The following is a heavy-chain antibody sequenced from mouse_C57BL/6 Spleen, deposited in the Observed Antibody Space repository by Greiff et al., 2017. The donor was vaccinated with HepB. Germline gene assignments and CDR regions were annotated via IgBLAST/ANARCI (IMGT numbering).Heavy chain of an antibody. CDR3: ARAESGFAY. Sequence: QVQLQQSGAELARPGASVKLSCKASGYTFTSYGISWVKQRTGQGLEWIGEIYPRSGNTYYNEKFKGKATLTADKSSSTAYMELRSLTSEDSAVYVCARAESGFAYWGQGTLVTVAA. CDR2: IYPRSGNT. CDR1: GYTFTSYG. V-gene: IGHV1-81*01. J-gene: IGHJ3*01.